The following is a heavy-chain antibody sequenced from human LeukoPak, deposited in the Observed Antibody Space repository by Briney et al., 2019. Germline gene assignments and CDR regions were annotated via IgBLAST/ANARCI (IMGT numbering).Heavy chain of an antibody. CDR1: GFTFSSYA. J-gene: IGHJ4*02. D-gene: IGHD3-16*01. V-gene: IGHV3-7*01. CDR3: VAWGSLVV. CDR2: IKEDGTRK. Sequence: GGSLRLSCAASGFTFSSYAMSWVRQAPGKGLDWVAHIKEDGTRKYYVDSVRGRFTISRDNAKNSLFLQMNSLRVEDTAVFYCVAWGSLVVWGQGTLVTVSS.